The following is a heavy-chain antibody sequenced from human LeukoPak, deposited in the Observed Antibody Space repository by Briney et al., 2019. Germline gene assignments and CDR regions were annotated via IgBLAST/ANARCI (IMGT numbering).Heavy chain of an antibody. CDR2: ISYDGSNK. J-gene: IGHJ6*02. Sequence: GRSLRLSCAASGFTFSSYAMHWVCQAPGKGLEWVAVISYDGSNKYYADSVKGRFTISRDNSKNTLYLQMNSLRAEDTAVYYCAREGIAAADVYYYYGMDVWGQGTTVTVSS. V-gene: IGHV3-30-3*01. CDR1: GFTFSSYA. D-gene: IGHD6-13*01. CDR3: AREGIAAADVYYYYGMDV.